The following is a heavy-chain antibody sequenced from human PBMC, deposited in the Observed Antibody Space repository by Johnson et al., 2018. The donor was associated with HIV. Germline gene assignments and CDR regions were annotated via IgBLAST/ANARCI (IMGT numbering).Heavy chain of an antibody. CDR1: GFTFSSYA. Sequence: VLLVESGGGLVQPGGSLRLSCAASGFTFSSYAMHWVRQAPGKGLEYVSAISSNGGSTYYANSVKGRFTISRDNSKNTLYLQMNSLRAEDTAVYYCARERGISGAFDIWGQGTMVTVS. CDR3: ARERGISGAFDI. CDR2: ISSNGGST. J-gene: IGHJ3*02. D-gene: IGHD3-10*01. V-gene: IGHV3-64*01.